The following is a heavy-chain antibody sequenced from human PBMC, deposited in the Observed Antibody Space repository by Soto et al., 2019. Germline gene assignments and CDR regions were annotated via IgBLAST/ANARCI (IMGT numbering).Heavy chain of an antibody. CDR1: GGAYSSNA. CDR2: IIPIFGTA. D-gene: IGHD2-8*01. J-gene: IGHJ6*02. Sequence: SVKATCKDSGGAYSSNAMRWAQQSTEQGLEWMGGIIPIFGTANYAQKFQGRVTITADKSTSTAYMELSSLRSEDTAVYYCARAYCTNGVCYSHYYYYGMDVWGQGTTVTVS. V-gene: IGHV1-69*06. CDR3: ARAYCTNGVCYSHYYYYGMDV.